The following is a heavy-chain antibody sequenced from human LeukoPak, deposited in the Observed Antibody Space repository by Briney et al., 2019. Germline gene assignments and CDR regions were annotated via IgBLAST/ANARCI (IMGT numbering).Heavy chain of an antibody. CDR3: ARHPLLRYCTGGSCYSFDP. V-gene: IGHV4-59*08. CDR1: GGSISSYY. Sequence: SETLSLTCTVSGGSISSYYWSCIRQPPGKGLEWIGYIYYSGSTNYNPSLKSRVTISVDTSKNQFSLKLNSVTAADTAVYYCARHPLLRYCTGGSCYSFDPWGQGTLVTVSS. D-gene: IGHD2-15*01. J-gene: IGHJ5*02. CDR2: IYYSGST.